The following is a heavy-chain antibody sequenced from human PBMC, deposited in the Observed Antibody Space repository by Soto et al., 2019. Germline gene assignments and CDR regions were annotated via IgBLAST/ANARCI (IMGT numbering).Heavy chain of an antibody. CDR2: ISYDGSNK. Sequence: PGGSLRLSCAASGFTFSSYGMHWVRQAPGKGLEWVAVISYDGSNKYYADSVKGRFTISRDNSKNTLYLQMNSLRAEDTAVYYCAKDLGIAVALDYYYGMDVWGQGTTVTVS. D-gene: IGHD6-19*01. CDR1: GFTFSSYG. J-gene: IGHJ6*02. CDR3: AKDLGIAVALDYYYGMDV. V-gene: IGHV3-30*18.